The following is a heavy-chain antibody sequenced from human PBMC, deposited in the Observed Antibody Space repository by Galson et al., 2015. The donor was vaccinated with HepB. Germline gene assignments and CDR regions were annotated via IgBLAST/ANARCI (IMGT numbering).Heavy chain of an antibody. D-gene: IGHD3-3*01. J-gene: IGHJ4*02. CDR1: GFTFGDYA. Sequence: SLRLSCAASGFTFGDYAMSWFRQAPGKGLEWVGFIRSKAYGGTTEYAASVKGRFTISRDDSKSIAYLQMNSLKTEDTAVYYCTRDHEPNELRFLEWLRPAYFDYWGQGTLVTVSS. V-gene: IGHV3-49*03. CDR3: TRDHEPNELRFLEWLRPAYFDY. CDR2: IRSKAYGGTT.